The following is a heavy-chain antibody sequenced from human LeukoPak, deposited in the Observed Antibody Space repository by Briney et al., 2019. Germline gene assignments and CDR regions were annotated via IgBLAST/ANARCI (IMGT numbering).Heavy chain of an antibody. CDR2: ISYDGSNK. D-gene: IGHD3-22*01. J-gene: IGHJ4*02. CDR3: ARETYYYDSSGYFGTYYFDY. V-gene: IGHV3-30-3*01. Sequence: GGSLRLSCAASGFTFSSYAMHWVRQAPGKGLEWVAVISYDGSNKYYADSVKGRFTISRDNSKNTLYLQMNSLRAEDTAVYYCARETYYYDSSGYFGTYYFDYWGQGTLVTVSS. CDR1: GFTFSSYA.